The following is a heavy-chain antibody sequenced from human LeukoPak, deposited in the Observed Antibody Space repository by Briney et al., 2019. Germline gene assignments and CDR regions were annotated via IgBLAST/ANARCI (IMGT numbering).Heavy chain of an antibody. J-gene: IGHJ4*02. Sequence: GESLKISCKGSGYSFTSYWIGWVRQMPGKGLEWMGIIYPGDSDTRYSPSFQGQVTISADKSISTAYLQWSSLKASDTAMYYCARQEYDILTGYYYFDYWDQGTLVTVSS. V-gene: IGHV5-51*01. CDR2: IYPGDSDT. CDR3: ARQEYDILTGYYYFDY. D-gene: IGHD3-9*01. CDR1: GYSFTSYW.